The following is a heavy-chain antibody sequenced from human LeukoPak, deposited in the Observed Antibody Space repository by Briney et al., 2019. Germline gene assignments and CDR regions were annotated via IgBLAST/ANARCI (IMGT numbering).Heavy chain of an antibody. CDR1: GASISSSY. CDR3: ARPHLTWRVEYFDP. V-gene: IGHV4-59*08. D-gene: IGHD3-16*01. J-gene: IGHJ5*02. Sequence: PSETLSLTCTVSGASISSSYWSWVRQPPGKRLEWIGFIYYNGNTNSNPSLKSRVTISADTSKNQFSLKLTSVTAADTAVYYCARPHLTWRVEYFDPWGQGTLVTVSS. CDR2: IYYNGNT.